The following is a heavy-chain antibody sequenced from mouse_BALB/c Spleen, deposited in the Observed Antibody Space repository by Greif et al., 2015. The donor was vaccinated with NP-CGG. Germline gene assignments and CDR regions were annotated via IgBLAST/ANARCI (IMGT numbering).Heavy chain of an antibody. D-gene: IGHD2-4*01. Sequence: EVMLVESGGDLVKPGGSLKLSCAASGFTFSSYGMSWVRQTPDMRLEWVATISSGGSYTYYPDSVKGRFTISRDNAKNTLYLQMSSLKSEDTAMYYCARLRITTENAMDYWGQGTSVTVSS. V-gene: IGHV5-6*01. CDR1: GFTFSSYG. J-gene: IGHJ4*01. CDR2: ISSGGSYT. CDR3: ARLRITTENAMDY.